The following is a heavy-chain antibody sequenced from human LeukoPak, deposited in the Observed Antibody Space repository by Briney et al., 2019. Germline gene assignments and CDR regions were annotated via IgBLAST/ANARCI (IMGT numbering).Heavy chain of an antibody. Sequence: PGGSLRLSCVASGFIYSDWWMNWVRQAPGKGLEWVANINTDGTGKYYVDSVKGRFTVSRDNTKNSLYLEMASLKAEDTAVYYCARQYYDIWSGYYTADYYFDYWGQGTLVTVSS. D-gene: IGHD3-3*01. CDR3: ARQYYDIWSGYYTADYYFDY. J-gene: IGHJ4*02. CDR2: INTDGTGK. V-gene: IGHV3-7*01. CDR1: GFIYSDWW.